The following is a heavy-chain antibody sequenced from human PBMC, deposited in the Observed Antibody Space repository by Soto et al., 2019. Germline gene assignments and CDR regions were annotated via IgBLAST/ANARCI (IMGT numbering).Heavy chain of an antibody. CDR1: GFTFSSYW. CDR2: IKQDGSEK. Sequence: GGSLRLSCAASGFTFSSYWMSWVRQSPGKGLEWVANIKQDGSEKYYVDSVKGRFTISRDNAKNSLYLQMNSLRAEDTAVYYCARALRFGEQDYWGQGTLVTVSS. D-gene: IGHD3-10*01. CDR3: ARALRFGEQDY. V-gene: IGHV3-7*05. J-gene: IGHJ4*02.